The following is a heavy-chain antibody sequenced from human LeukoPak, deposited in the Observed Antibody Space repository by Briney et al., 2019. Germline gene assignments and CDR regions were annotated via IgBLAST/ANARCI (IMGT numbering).Heavy chain of an antibody. J-gene: IGHJ5*02. CDR2: INPSGGST. D-gene: IGHD3-10*01. Sequence: ASVKVSCKASGYTFTSYYMHWVRQAPGQGLEWMGIINPSGGSTSYAQKFQGRVTMARDTSTSTVYMELSSLRSEDTAVYYCARGPPMVRGVIITEEPPYNWFDPWGQGTLVTVSS. CDR3: ARGPPMVRGVIITEEPPYNWFDP. CDR1: GYTFTSYY. V-gene: IGHV1-46*01.